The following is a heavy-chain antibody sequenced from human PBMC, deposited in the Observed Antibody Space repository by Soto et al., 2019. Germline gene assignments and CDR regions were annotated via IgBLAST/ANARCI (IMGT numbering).Heavy chain of an antibody. J-gene: IGHJ4*02. CDR3: ARGYYHDSSGYVPWDY. CDR2: IHHSGIT. CDR1: GGSFSGYY. D-gene: IGHD3-22*01. Sequence: PSETLSLTCAVYGGSFSGYYWSWIRQPPGKGLEWIGEIHHSGITNYNPSLKSRVTISVDTSRTQFSLKLSSVTAADTAVYYCARGYYHDSSGYVPWDYWGQGTLVTVSS. V-gene: IGHV4-34*01.